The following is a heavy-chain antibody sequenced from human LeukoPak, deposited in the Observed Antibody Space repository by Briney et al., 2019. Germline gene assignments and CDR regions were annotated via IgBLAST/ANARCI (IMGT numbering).Heavy chain of an antibody. CDR1: GYTFTEYY. Sequence: ALVKVSCKASGYTFTEYYIHWVRQTPGQGLEWMGWINPNSGDTNYAKKFQGRVTMTRDTSISTAYMDLSRLTSDDTAVYYCPRGGYMQQRLAHQHWGQGTLVTVSS. V-gene: IGHV1-2*02. CDR3: PRGGYMQQRLAHQH. CDR2: INPNSGDT. J-gene: IGHJ1*01. D-gene: IGHD6-13*01.